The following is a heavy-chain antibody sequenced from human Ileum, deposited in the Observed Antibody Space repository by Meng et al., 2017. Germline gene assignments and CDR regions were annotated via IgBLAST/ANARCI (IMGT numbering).Heavy chain of an antibody. CDR1: GGSCIRPGL. J-gene: IGHJ5*02. D-gene: IGHD3-22*01. CDR3: ARVVASGYYDRSGYVNWFDP. Sequence: VRLQQSCLRLVQPSVTLSLTGASSGGSCIRPGLWCVGRPYSGKGLECSGEVFQTGSTNANPALKSRATLSVDTSQNQFSLKLSSVTAAYTAVYYCARVVASGYYDRSGYVNWFDPWGQGTLVTVSS. CDR2: VFQTGST. V-gene: IGHV4-4*02.